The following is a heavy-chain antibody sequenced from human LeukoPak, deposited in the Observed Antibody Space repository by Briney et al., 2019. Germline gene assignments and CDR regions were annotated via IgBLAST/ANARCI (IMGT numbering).Heavy chain of an antibody. D-gene: IGHD3-22*01. Sequence: GGSLRLSCAASGFTFSSYWMSWVRQAPGKGLEWVANIKQDGSEKYNVDSVKGRFTISRDNAKNSLYLQMNSLRAEDTAVYYCARCSQNYYDSSGYDYWGQGTLVTVSS. CDR3: ARCSQNYYDSSGYDY. CDR2: IKQDGSEK. V-gene: IGHV3-7*01. CDR1: GFTFSSYW. J-gene: IGHJ4*02.